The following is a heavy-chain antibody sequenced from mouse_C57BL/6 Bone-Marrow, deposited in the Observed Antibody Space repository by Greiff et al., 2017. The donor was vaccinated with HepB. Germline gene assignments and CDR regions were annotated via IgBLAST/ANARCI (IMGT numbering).Heavy chain of an antibody. D-gene: IGHD1-1*01. Sequence: QVQLQASGPELVKPGASVKISCKASGYRFPSYYLDWVKQRPGQGPEWIGWIYPGSGTTKNNEKFKGKATLTADTSSSTAYMQLSRLTSEDSAVYYCASIISDYWGQGTTLTVSS. CDR1: GYRFPSYY. CDR2: IYPGSGTT. CDR3: ASIISDY. V-gene: IGHV1-66*01. J-gene: IGHJ2*01.